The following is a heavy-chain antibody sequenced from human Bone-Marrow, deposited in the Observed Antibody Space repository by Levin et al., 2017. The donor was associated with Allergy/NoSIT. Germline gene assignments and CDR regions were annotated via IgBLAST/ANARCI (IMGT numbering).Heavy chain of an antibody. D-gene: IGHD2-2*01. J-gene: IGHJ6*02. CDR1: GGSISNYY. V-gene: IGHV4-59*01. CDR3: ARGIFSKSTSSAYGLDV. Sequence: SETLSLTCTVSGGSISNYYWSWIRQPPGKGLEWIGYTYYSGSTSYNPSLKSRVTISVDTAKNHFSLKLSPVTAADTTVEYCARGIFSKSTSSAYGLDVWGQGTTVTVSS. CDR2: TYYSGST.